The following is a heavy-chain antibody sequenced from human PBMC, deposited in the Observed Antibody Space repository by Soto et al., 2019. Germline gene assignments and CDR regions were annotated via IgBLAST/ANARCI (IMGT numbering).Heavy chain of an antibody. V-gene: IGHV1-58*01. J-gene: IGHJ4*02. Sequence: SVQVSCQASGFTFTSSAVQWVRQARGQRLEWIGWIVVGSGNTNYAQKFQERVTITRDMSTSTAYMALSSLRSEDTAVYYCAAETYSGSRPSYYWGQGTLVTVSS. CDR3: AAETYSGSRPSYY. D-gene: IGHD5-12*01. CDR1: GFTFTSSA. CDR2: IVVGSGNT.